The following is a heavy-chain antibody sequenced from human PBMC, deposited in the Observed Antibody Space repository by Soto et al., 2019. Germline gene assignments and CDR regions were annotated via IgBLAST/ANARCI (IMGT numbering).Heavy chain of an antibody. CDR1: GFTFSSYA. CDR2: ISGSGGST. Sequence: PGGSLRLSCAASGFTFSSYAMSWVRQAPGKGLEWVSTISGSGGSTYYADSVKGRFTISRDNSKNTLYLQMNSLRAEDTAVYYCAKYVRFIAVARTPNWFDPWGQGTLVTVSS. J-gene: IGHJ5*02. CDR3: AKYVRFIAVARTPNWFDP. V-gene: IGHV3-23*01. D-gene: IGHD6-19*01.